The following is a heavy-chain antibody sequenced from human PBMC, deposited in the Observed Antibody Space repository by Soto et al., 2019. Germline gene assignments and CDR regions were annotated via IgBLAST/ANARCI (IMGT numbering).Heavy chain of an antibody. CDR2: IYYSGST. D-gene: IGHD1-26*01. V-gene: IGHV4-59*01. Sequence: SETLSLTCTVSGGSISSYYWSWIRQPPGKGLEWIGYIYYSGSTNYNPSLKSRVTISVDTSKNQFSLKLSSVTAADTAVYYCARVPTWADVYFDYWGQGAQVTVS. CDR3: ARVPTWADVYFDY. J-gene: IGHJ4*02. CDR1: GGSISSYY.